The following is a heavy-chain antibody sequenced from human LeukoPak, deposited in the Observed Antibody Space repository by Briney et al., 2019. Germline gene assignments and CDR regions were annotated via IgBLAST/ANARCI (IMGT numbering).Heavy chain of an antibody. CDR2: IHYNGIT. Sequence: PSETLSLTCTVSGSMYNYYWSWIRQPPGKGLEWIGYIHYNGITNYSPSLKSRVTMSLDTSKNQVSLKLSSVSAADTAVYYCARHISSGGTYAHFDYWGQGTLVTVSS. J-gene: IGHJ4*02. V-gene: IGHV4-59*08. CDR3: ARHISSGGTYAHFDY. D-gene: IGHD1-26*01. CDR1: GSMYNYY.